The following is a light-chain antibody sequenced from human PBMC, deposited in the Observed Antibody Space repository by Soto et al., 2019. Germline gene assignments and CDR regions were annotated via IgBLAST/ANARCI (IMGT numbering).Light chain of an antibody. CDR1: SSDVGGYNY. CDR2: EVS. CDR3: SSYTSSSTMV. V-gene: IGLV2-14*01. Sequence: QSALTQPASVSGSPGQSITISCTGTSSDVGGYNYVSWYQQHPDKAPKLMIYEVSNRPSGVSNRFSGSKSGNTASLTISGLQAEDEADYYCSSYTSSSTMVFGEGTKLTVL. J-gene: IGLJ2*01.